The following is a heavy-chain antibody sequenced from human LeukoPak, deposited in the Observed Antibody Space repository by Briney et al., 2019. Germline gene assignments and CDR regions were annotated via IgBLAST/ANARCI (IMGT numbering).Heavy chain of an antibody. CDR2: ISAYNGNT. CDR1: GYTFTSYG. J-gene: IGHJ6*03. CDR3: ARNPPDYYYYYYMDV. V-gene: IGHV1-18*01. Sequence: GASVKVSCKASGYTFTSYGISWVRQAPGQGLEWMGWISAYNGNTNYAQKLQGRVTMTTDTSTSTAYMELRSLRSDDTAVYYCARNPPDYYYYYYMDVWGKGTTVTVSS.